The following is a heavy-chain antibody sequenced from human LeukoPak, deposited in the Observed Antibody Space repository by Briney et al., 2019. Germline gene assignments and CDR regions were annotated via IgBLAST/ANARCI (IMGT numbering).Heavy chain of an antibody. CDR3: ARVRNIVGHDSYFNYYYMDV. V-gene: IGHV2-70*20. CDR2: IDWDDDT. Sequence: SGPTLVKPTHTLTLTCSVSGFSLTTRGMCVNWVRHSPGNTLEWLALIDWDDDTYYNPSLRTRLTISKDTSRDQVVLTMTNMGPMDTSTFYCARVRNIVGHDSYFNYYYMDVWGKATMVTVSS. CDR1: GFSLTTRGMC. D-gene: IGHD1-26*01. J-gene: IGHJ6*03.